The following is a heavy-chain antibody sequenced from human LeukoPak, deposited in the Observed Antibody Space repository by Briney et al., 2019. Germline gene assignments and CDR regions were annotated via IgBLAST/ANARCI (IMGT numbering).Heavy chain of an antibody. CDR3: AKDLFIARGYFYYMDV. Sequence: PGGSVRLSCAASGFTFDDYAMHWVRQPPGKGLEWVSLISGDGGRTYYADSVKGRFTVSRDNSKNTLYLQMNSLGTEDTALYYCAKDLFIARGYFYYMDVWGKGTTVTVSS. J-gene: IGHJ6*03. CDR2: ISGDGGRT. CDR1: GFTFDDYA. V-gene: IGHV3-43*02. D-gene: IGHD2-15*01.